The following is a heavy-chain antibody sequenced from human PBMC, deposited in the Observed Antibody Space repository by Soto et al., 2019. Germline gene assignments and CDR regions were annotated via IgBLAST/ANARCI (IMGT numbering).Heavy chain of an antibody. CDR1: GGSFSGHY. D-gene: IGHD5-12*01. CDR2: VTHSGNT. CDR3: ARGTEGYHHFAS. V-gene: IGHV4-34*01. J-gene: IGHJ4*02. Sequence: PSETLSLTCAAYGGSFSGHYWNWIRQRPGKGLEWIGEVTHSGNTNHSPSLKSRLTISRDTSKNQFSLKLKSVTAADTAVYCCARGTEGYHHFASWVQGTPVAVS.